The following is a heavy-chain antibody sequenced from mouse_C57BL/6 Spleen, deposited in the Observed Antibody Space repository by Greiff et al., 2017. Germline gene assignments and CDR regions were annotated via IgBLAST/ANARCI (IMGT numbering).Heavy chain of an antibody. CDR3: ARSSYDYDGREFDY. CDR1: GYAFSSYW. V-gene: IGHV1-80*01. D-gene: IGHD2-4*01. CDR2: IYPGDGDT. J-gene: IGHJ2*01. Sequence: QVQLQQSGAELVKPGASVKISCKASGYAFSSYWMNWVKQRPGKGLEWIGQIYPGDGDTNYNGKFKGKATLTADKSSSTAYMQLSSLTSEDSAVYFCARSSYDYDGREFDYWGQGTTLTVSS.